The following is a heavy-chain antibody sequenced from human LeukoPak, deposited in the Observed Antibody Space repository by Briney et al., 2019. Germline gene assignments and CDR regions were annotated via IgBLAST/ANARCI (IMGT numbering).Heavy chain of an antibody. CDR3: ARDDYGEYTFHH. CDR1: GGSISSYY. CDR2: IHYSGST. V-gene: IGHV4-59*01. J-gene: IGHJ1*01. D-gene: IGHD4-17*01. Sequence: SETLSLTCTVSGGSISSYYWSWIRQPPGKGLQWIGYIHYSGSTNYNPSLKSRVTISVDTSKNQFSLKLTSVTAADTAVYYCARDDYGEYTFHHWGQGTLVTVSS.